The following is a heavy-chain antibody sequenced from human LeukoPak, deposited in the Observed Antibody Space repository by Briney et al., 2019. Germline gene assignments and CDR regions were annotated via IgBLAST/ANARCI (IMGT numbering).Heavy chain of an antibody. Sequence: GGSLRLSCAASDLTVIANYMTWVRQAPGKGLECVAVIHSNDGTYYAASVRGRFTISRDTSNHMLYLQMDSLRAEDTAVYYCTRGSAAMGDYWGQGTLVTVSS. CDR3: TRGSAAMGDY. J-gene: IGHJ4*02. V-gene: IGHV3-53*01. D-gene: IGHD5-18*01. CDR2: IHSNDGT. CDR1: DLTVIANY.